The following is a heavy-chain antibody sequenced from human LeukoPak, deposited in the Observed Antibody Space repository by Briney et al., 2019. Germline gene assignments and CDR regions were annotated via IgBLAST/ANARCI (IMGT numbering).Heavy chain of an antibody. CDR3: ASRYCSGGSCGPPRGY. CDR1: GFTFSSYG. V-gene: IGHV3-23*01. D-gene: IGHD2-15*01. J-gene: IGHJ4*02. CDR2: ISGSGGST. Sequence: AGGSLRLSCAASGFTFSSYGMSWVRQAPGKGLEWVSAISGSGGSTYYADSVKGRFTISRDNSKNTLYLQMNSLRAEDTAVYYCASRYCSGGSCGPPRGYWGQGTLVTVSS.